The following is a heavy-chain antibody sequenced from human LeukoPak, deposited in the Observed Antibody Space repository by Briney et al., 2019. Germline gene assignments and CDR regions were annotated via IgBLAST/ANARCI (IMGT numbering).Heavy chain of an antibody. J-gene: IGHJ4*02. CDR2: ISWNSGSI. CDR3: ARHLSGVTGYTYGRGIDY. V-gene: IGHV3-9*01. CDR1: GFTFDDYA. D-gene: IGHD5-18*01. Sequence: GGSLRLSCAASGFTFDDYAMHWVRQAPGKGLEWVSGISWNSGSIGYADSVKGRFTISRDNAKNSLYLQMNSLRAEDTAVYYCARHLSGVTGYTYGRGIDYWGQGTLVTVSS.